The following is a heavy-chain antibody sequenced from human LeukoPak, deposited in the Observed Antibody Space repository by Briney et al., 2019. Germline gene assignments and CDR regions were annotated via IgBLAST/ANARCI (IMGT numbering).Heavy chain of an antibody. J-gene: IGHJ3*02. Sequence: SETLSLTCTCSGCSIIRYYWSWIRQPPGKGLDGIGYSYYSWSSNYTPSLKSRVTISVDTSKNQFSLKLSSVAAADTAVYYCARGTYDSSGWYKDAFDIWGQGTMVTVSS. CDR2: SYYSWSS. V-gene: IGHV4-59*01. CDR3: ARGTYDSSGWYKDAFDI. CDR1: GCSIIRYY. D-gene: IGHD6-19*01.